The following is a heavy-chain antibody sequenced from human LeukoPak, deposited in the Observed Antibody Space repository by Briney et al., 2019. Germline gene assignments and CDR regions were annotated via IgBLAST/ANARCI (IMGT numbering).Heavy chain of an antibody. CDR3: ARQRETYGDYLN. J-gene: IGHJ4*02. Sequence: SETLSLTCTVSGDSISSGDSYWSWIRQPPGKGLEWIGYIYYSGSTYYNPSLKSRVTISVDTSKNQFSLKLSSVTAADTAVYYCARQRETYGDYLNWGQGTLVTVSS. D-gene: IGHD4-17*01. V-gene: IGHV4-30-4*01. CDR2: IYYSGST. CDR1: GDSISSGDSY.